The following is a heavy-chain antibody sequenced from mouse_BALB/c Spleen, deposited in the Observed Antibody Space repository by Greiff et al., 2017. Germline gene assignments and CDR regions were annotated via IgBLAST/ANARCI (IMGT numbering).Heavy chain of an antibody. V-gene: IGHV2-9*02. D-gene: IGHD1-1*02. CDR3: ARDDYDYDAMDY. CDR2: IWAGGST. Sequence: VQLQQSGPGLVAPSQSLSITCTVSGFSLTSYGVHWVRQPPGKGLEWLGVIWAGGSTNYNSALMSRLSISKDNSKSQVFLKMNSLQTDDTAMYYYARDDYDYDAMDYWGQGTSVTVSS. J-gene: IGHJ4*01. CDR1: GFSLTSYG.